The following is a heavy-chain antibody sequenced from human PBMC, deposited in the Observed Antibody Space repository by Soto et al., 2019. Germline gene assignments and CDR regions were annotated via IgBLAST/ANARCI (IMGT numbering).Heavy chain of an antibody. CDR1: GGSISSGDYH. Sequence: SETLSLTCTVSGGSISSGDYHWSWIRQPPGKGLEWIGYIYYSGSTYYNPSLKSRVTISVDTSKNQFSLKLSSVTAADTAVYYCARDRVSYYDFWSGPSGMDVWGQGTTVTVSS. J-gene: IGHJ6*02. CDR3: ARDRVSYYDFWSGPSGMDV. D-gene: IGHD3-3*01. CDR2: IYYSGST. V-gene: IGHV4-30-4*01.